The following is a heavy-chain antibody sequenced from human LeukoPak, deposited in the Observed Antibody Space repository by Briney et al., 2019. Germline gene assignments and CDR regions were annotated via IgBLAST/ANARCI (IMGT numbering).Heavy chain of an antibody. CDR3: ARDRRYGLPFDD. J-gene: IGHJ4*02. CDR2: INSDGSST. V-gene: IGHV3-74*01. D-gene: IGHD1-14*01. Sequence: GGSLRLSCAASGFTFSSYGMHWVRQAPGKGLVWVSRINSDGSSTSYADSVKGRFTISRDNAKNTLYLQMNSLRAEDTAVYYCARDRRYGLPFDDWGQGTLVTVSS. CDR1: GFTFSSYG.